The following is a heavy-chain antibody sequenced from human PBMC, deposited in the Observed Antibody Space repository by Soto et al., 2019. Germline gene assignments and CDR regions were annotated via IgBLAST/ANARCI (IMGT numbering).Heavy chain of an antibody. V-gene: IGHV1-18*04. CDR3: AIAVTDAIQH. CDR1: GYTFTSYG. CDR2: ISAYNGNT. J-gene: IGHJ1*01. D-gene: IGHD2-21*02. Sequence: QVQLVQSGAEVKKPGASVKVSCKASGYTFTSYGISWVRQAPGQGLEWMGWISAYNGNTNYAQTLQGRVTMTTDTTTSTADMELTSLRAEETAVYYCAIAVTDAIQHWGQGTLVTVSS.